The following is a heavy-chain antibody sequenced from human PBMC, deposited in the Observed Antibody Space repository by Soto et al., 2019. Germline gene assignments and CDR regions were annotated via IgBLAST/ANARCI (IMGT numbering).Heavy chain of an antibody. Sequence: GGSLRLSCAASGFTFSSYGMHWVRQAPGKGLEWVAVISYDGSNKYYADSVKGRFTISRDNSKNTLYLQMNSLRAEDTAVYYCAKDGSSGWLYYYYYYGMDVWGQGTTVTVSS. CDR1: GFTFSSYG. D-gene: IGHD6-19*01. CDR3: AKDGSSGWLYYYYYYGMDV. V-gene: IGHV3-30*18. CDR2: ISYDGSNK. J-gene: IGHJ6*02.